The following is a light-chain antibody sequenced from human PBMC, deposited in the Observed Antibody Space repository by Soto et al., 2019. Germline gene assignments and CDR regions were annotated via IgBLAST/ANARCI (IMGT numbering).Light chain of an antibody. J-gene: IGKJ1*01. V-gene: IGKV3-15*01. CDR1: QSVGSN. CDR3: QQYNNWPPDRT. Sequence: EIVMTQSPATLSVSPGERATLSCRASQSVGSNLAWYQQKPGQAPRLLIYGASTRATGIPARFSGSGSGSEFTLTTSPLQSEDFDIYFCQQYNNWPPDRTFGQGTKVEIK. CDR2: GAS.